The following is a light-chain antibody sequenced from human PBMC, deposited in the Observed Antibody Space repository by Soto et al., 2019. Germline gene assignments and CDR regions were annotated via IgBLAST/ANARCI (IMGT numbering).Light chain of an antibody. Sequence: EIVLTQSPGTLSVSPGERATLSCRASRTIGRNYLAWYQQRPGQAPRLLIHTASSTATGIPDRFSGSASGTDFTLTSSTLEPQHFAMYYCQHDAESPLTFGDGTKVETK. V-gene: IGKV3-20*01. J-gene: IGKJ4*01. CDR2: TAS. CDR1: RTIGRNY. CDR3: QHDAESPLT.